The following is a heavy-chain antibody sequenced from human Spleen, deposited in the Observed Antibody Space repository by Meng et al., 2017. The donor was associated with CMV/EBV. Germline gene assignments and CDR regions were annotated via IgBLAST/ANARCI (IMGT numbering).Heavy chain of an antibody. J-gene: IGHJ4*02. CDR1: FSSYA. CDR2: ISYDGSDE. D-gene: IGHD3-3*01. CDR3: ARDSGGSHVLRFLEWFFDY. Sequence: FSSYATPRARHAPGKGLEGVAVISYDGSDEYSADSVAGRFTISRDNSKNTLYLQMNSLRAWDTAVYYCARDSGGSHVLRFLEWFFDYWGQGTLVTVSS. V-gene: IGHV3-30*04.